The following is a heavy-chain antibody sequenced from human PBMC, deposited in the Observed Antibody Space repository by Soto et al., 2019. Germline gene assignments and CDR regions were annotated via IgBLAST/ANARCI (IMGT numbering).Heavy chain of an antibody. V-gene: IGHV4-59*12. CDR1: GGSIRRYY. CDR3: ATLPTRIEVTVLPIQT. CDR2: IYYSGST. Sequence: SSETLSLTCTVSGGSIRRYYWSWLRQPPGKGLEWIGYIYYSGSTNYNPSLRSRVTISVDKSNNQFSLTLKYVTAADTAVYYCATLPTRIEVTVLPIQTWGQGTLVTVSS. D-gene: IGHD2-15*01. J-gene: IGHJ5*02.